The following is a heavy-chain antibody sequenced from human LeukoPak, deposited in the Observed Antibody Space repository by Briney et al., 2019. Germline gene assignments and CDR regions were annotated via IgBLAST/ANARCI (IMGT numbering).Heavy chain of an antibody. CDR2: FDPEDGET. J-gene: IGHJ4*02. D-gene: IGHD1-26*01. CDR1: GYTLTKLS. V-gene: IGHV1-24*01. CDR3: ATLDSGSYYEFDY. Sequence: ASVKVSCKVSGYTLTKLSMHWVRQAPGKGLEWMGGFDPEDGETIYAQKFQGRVTMTEDTSTDTAYMELSSLRSEDTAVYYCATLDSGSYYEFDYWGQGTLVTVSS.